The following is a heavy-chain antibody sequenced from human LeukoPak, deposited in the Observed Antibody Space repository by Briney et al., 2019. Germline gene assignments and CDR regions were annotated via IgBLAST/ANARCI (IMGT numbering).Heavy chain of an antibody. CDR2: ISGSASDT. CDR3: AKDGED. Sequence: GGSLGLSCAASEFTLSTYAMNWVRQAPGKGLESVSTISGSASDTHYADSVKGRFTISRDNSKNTLYLHMDSLRADDTAVYYCAKDGEDWGQGTLVTVSS. V-gene: IGHV3-23*01. J-gene: IGHJ4*02. CDR1: EFTLSTYA. D-gene: IGHD2-21*01.